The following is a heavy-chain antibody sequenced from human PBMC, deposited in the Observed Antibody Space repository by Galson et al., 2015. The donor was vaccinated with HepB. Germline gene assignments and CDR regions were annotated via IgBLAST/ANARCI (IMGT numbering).Heavy chain of an antibody. CDR1: GGSISSYY. Sequence: ETLSLTCTVSGGSISSYYWSWIRQPPGKGLEWIGYIYYSGSTNYNPSLKSRVTISVDTSKNQFSLKLSSVTAADTAVYYCARHGDFWSGYQRFDYWGQGTLVTVSS. V-gene: IGHV4-59*08. CDR3: ARHGDFWSGYQRFDY. D-gene: IGHD3-3*01. J-gene: IGHJ4*02. CDR2: IYYSGST.